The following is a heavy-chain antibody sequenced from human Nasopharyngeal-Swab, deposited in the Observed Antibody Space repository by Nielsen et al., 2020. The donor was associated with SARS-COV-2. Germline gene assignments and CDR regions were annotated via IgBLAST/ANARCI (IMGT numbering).Heavy chain of an antibody. Sequence: GESLKISCAASGFTFSNAWMSWVRQAPGKGLEWVGRIKSKTDGGTTDYAAPVKGRFTISRDDSKNTLYLQMNSLKTEDTAVYYCTTGYCSSTSCYHGDYYYYMDVWVKETTVTVSS. CDR3: TTGYCSSTSCYHGDYYYYMDV. J-gene: IGHJ6*03. V-gene: IGHV3-15*01. CDR1: GFTFSNAW. CDR2: IKSKTDGGTT. D-gene: IGHD2-2*01.